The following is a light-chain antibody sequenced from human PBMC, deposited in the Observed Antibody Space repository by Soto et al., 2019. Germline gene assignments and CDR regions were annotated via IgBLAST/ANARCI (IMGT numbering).Light chain of an antibody. V-gene: IGKV1-5*03. CDR1: QTISSW. CDR2: KAS. CDR3: QHYNSYSEA. Sequence: DIQMTQSPSTLSGSVGDRVTIICRASQTISSWLAWYQQKTGKAPKLLIYKASTLKSGVPSRFSGSGSGTEFTLTISSLQPDDFATYYCQHYNSYSEAFGQGTKV. J-gene: IGKJ1*01.